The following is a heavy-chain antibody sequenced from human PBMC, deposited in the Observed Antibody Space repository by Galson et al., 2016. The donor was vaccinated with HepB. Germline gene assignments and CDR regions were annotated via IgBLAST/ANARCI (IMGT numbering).Heavy chain of an antibody. D-gene: IGHD5-12*01. Sequence: TLSLTCTVSGGSISSGGYYWSWIRQHPGKGLEWIGYPYYSGSTYYNPPLKSRVTISVDTSKNQFSLKPSPVTAADTAVYYCARVRRGYSGYDKAFDIWGQGTMVTVSS. J-gene: IGHJ3*02. CDR3: ARVRRGYSGYDKAFDI. V-gene: IGHV4-31*03. CDR2: PYYSGST. CDR1: GGSISSGGYY.